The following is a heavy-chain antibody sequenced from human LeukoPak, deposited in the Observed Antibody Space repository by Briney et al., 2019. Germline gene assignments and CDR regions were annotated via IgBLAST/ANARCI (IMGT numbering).Heavy chain of an antibody. V-gene: IGHV1-3*01. J-gene: IGHJ4*02. D-gene: IGHD3-22*01. CDR2: INGGSGNT. CDR3: ANPRYDID. Sequence: ASVKVSCKASGYTFTSYGISWVRQAPGQRLEWMGWINGGSGNTKYSPEFQGRVTITRDTSASTAYMELSSLRSEDTAVYYCANPRYDIDWGQGTLVTVSS. CDR1: GYTFTSYG.